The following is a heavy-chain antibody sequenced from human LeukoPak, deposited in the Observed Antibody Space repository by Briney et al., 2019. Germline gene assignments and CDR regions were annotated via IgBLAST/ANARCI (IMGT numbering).Heavy chain of an antibody. D-gene: IGHD6-19*01. CDR3: ASSSWLAPKEPQHTGPYYYYYMDV. J-gene: IGHJ6*03. Sequence: ASVKVSCKASGYTFTGCYMHWVRQAPGQGLEWMGWINPNSGGTNYAQKFQGRVTMTRDTSISTAYMELSRLRSEDTAVYYCASSSWLAPKEPQHTGPYYYYYMDVWGKGTTVTVSS. CDR1: GYTFTGCY. V-gene: IGHV1-2*02. CDR2: INPNSGGT.